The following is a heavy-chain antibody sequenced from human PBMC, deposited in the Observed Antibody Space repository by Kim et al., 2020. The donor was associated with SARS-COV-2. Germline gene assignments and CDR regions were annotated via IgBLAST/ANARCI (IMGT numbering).Heavy chain of an antibody. J-gene: IGHJ4*01. CDR1: GFIFDDYA. V-gene: IGHV3-43*02. CDR2: INADGDSA. D-gene: IGHD2-2*02. CDR3: AKGLPRYFNSPNCYTFD. Sequence: GGSLRLSCAASGFIFDDYAMHWVRQAPGQGLEWVSLINADGDSAFYADSVEGRFTVSRDNNKNSLSLQMNSLRPEDTAFYYCAKGLPRYFNSPNCYTFD.